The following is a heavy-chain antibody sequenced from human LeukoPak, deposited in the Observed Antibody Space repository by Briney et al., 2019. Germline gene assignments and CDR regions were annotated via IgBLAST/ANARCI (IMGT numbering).Heavy chain of an antibody. CDR3: ARDAGHCSSTSCCIDY. CDR2: IAYDGSNI. J-gene: IGHJ4*02. CDR1: GFTFSTFG. D-gene: IGHD2-2*01. V-gene: IGHV3-30*03. Sequence: LGGSLRLSCAASGFTFSTFGMHWVRQAPGKGLEWVAVIAYDGSNIYYADSVKGRFTISRDNSKNTLYLQMNSLRAEDTALYYCARDAGHCSSTSCCIDYWGRGTLVTVSS.